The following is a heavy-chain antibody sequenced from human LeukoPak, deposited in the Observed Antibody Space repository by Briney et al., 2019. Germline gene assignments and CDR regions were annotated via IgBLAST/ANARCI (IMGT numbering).Heavy chain of an antibody. V-gene: IGHV5-51*01. CDR3: ARLGYYDSSGYGPAFDI. J-gene: IGHJ3*02. CDR2: IYPGDSDT. CDR1: GCIFTSYW. Sequence: EALQIYLKGSGCIFTSYWIGWVRPMPGKGLEWMGIIYPGDSDTRYSPSFQCQVTMSGDKSISTAYRQWCRLKASESAMYYCARLGYYDSSGYGPAFDIWGPGTMVTVSS. D-gene: IGHD3-22*01.